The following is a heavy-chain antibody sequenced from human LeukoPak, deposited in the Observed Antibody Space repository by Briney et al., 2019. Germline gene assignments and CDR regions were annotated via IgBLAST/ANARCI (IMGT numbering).Heavy chain of an antibody. CDR1: GGSISSYY. CDR3: ARDTQNYYDSSGYHGT. Sequence: SSETLSLTCTVSGGSISSYYWSWIRQPPGKGLEWIGYIYYSGSTNYNPSLKSRVTISVDTSRNQFSLKLSSVTAADTAVYYCARDTQNYYDSSGYHGTWGQGTLVTVSS. J-gene: IGHJ5*02. CDR2: IYYSGST. D-gene: IGHD3-22*01. V-gene: IGHV4-59*01.